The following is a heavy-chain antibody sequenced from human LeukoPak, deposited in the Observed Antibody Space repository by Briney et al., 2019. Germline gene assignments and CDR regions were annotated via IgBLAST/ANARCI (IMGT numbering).Heavy chain of an antibody. Sequence: GGSLRLSCAASGFTFSSYWMSWVRQAPGKGLEWVSVIYSGGSTYYADSVKGRFTISSDNSKNTLYLQMNNVRAEDTAVYYCAAGYSSGWYGYWGQGTLVTVSS. CDR2: IYSGGST. CDR1: GFTFSSYW. J-gene: IGHJ4*02. V-gene: IGHV3-53*01. CDR3: AAGYSSGWYGY. D-gene: IGHD6-19*01.